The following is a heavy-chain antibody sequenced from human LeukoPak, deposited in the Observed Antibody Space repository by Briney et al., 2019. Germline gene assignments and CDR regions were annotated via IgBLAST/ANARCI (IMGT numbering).Heavy chain of an antibody. Sequence: ASVKVSCKFSGYTLTELSMHWVRQAPGKGLEWMGGFDPEDGETIYAQKFQGRVTMTEDTSTDTAYMELSSLRSEDTAVYYCAASSPFIVGATWYFQHWGQGTLVTVSS. V-gene: IGHV1-24*01. CDR3: AASSPFIVGATWYFQH. D-gene: IGHD1-26*01. J-gene: IGHJ1*01. CDR1: GYTLTELS. CDR2: FDPEDGET.